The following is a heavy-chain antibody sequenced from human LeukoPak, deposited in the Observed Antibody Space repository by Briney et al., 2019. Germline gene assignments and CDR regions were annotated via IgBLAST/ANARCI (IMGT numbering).Heavy chain of an antibody. J-gene: IGHJ4*02. Sequence: PGGSLRLSCATSGFTFDNYAMHWVRQPPGKGLEWVSAITWNSGTVAYADSVRGRFTISRDNAKNSLYLQMNSLRAEDTAVYYCARDLVCTGSWCSRAARADDYFDYWGQGTLVTVSS. CDR1: GFTFDNYA. CDR2: ITWNSGTV. D-gene: IGHD2-8*02. CDR3: ARDLVCTGSWCSRAARADDYFDY. V-gene: IGHV3-9*01.